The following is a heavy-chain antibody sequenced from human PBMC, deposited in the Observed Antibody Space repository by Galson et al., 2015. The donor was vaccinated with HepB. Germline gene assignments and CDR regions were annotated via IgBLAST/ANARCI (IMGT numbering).Heavy chain of an antibody. CDR1: GGTFSSYA. Sequence: SVKVSCKASGGTFSSYAIGWVRQAPGQGLEWMGGIIPIFGIANYAQKFQGRVTITADESTSTAYMELSSLRSEDTAVYYCARDGGNYGGNGFDHWGQGTLVTVSS. D-gene: IGHD4-23*01. CDR3: ARDGGNYGGNGFDH. V-gene: IGHV1-69*13. J-gene: IGHJ5*02. CDR2: IIPIFGIA.